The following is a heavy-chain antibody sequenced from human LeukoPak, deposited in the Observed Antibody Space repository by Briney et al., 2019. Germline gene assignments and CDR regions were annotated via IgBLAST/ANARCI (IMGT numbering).Heavy chain of an antibody. CDR2: ISGSGGNT. D-gene: IGHD3-9*01. J-gene: IGHJ3*02. CDR3: ARASSKQLAGYLPDGFDI. Sequence: GGSLRLSCAASGFTFSSYPMSWVRQASGKGLELVSTISGSGGNTYYADSVKGRFTISRDNSKNTLYLQMNSLRADDAAVYYCARASSKQLAGYLPDGFDIWGQGTMVTVSS. CDR1: GFTFSSYP. V-gene: IGHV3-23*01.